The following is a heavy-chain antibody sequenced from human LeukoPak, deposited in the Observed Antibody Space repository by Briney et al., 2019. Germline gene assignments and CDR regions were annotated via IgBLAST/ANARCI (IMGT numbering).Heavy chain of an antibody. J-gene: IGHJ4*02. V-gene: IGHV3-23*01. D-gene: IGHD4-17*01. CDR2: ISASGRST. CDR1: GFTFSSYA. CDR3: AKDLKAYTVTSLN. Sequence: PGGSLRLSCAASGFTFSSYAMSWVRQAPGKGLEWVSGISASGRSTYYADSVKGRFTISRDNSQNTLYLQMNSLRAEDTAIYYCAKDLKAYTVTSLNWGQGTLVTVSS.